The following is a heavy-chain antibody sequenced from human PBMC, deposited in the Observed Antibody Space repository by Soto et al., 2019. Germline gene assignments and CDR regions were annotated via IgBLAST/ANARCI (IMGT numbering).Heavy chain of an antibody. CDR3: AKDLHSTSWRYYFDS. J-gene: IGHJ4*02. CDR1: GFTFASYA. CDR2: ISVSGTTT. Sequence: EVQLLESGGGLVQPGGSLRLSCAASGFTFASYAMSWVRQAPGKGLEWVSAISVSGTTTYYADSVKDRFTISRDNSKNTLYLHMNSLRVEDTAVYYCAKDLHSTSWRYYFDSWGQGTLVTVSS. V-gene: IGHV3-23*01. D-gene: IGHD6-13*01.